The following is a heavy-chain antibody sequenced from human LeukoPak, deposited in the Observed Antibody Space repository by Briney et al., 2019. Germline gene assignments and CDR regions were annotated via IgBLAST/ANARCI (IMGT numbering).Heavy chain of an antibody. V-gene: IGHV3-30*04. D-gene: IGHD3-10*01. CDR3: ARAPCYPYGPGDY. Sequence: PGRSLRLPCAASGFTFSSYAMHWVRQAPGKGLEWVAVISYDGSNKYYADSVKGRFTISRDNSKNTLYLQMNSLRAEDTAVYYCARAPCYPYGPGDYWGQGTLVTVSS. J-gene: IGHJ4*02. CDR2: ISYDGSNK. CDR1: GFTFSSYA.